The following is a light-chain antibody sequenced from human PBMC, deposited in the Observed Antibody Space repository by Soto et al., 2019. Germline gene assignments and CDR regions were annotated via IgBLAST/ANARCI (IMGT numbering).Light chain of an antibody. CDR3: QQYITYPYA. J-gene: IGKJ1*01. CDR1: QSTSTW. Sequence: DIQMTQSPSTMSASVGDRVTITCRASQSTSTWLAWYQQIPGKTPKLLISEASKLESGVPSRFSGSGSGTEFPLTISSLQPDDFATYYCQQYITYPYAFGQGTKVEIK. CDR2: EAS. V-gene: IGKV1-5*03.